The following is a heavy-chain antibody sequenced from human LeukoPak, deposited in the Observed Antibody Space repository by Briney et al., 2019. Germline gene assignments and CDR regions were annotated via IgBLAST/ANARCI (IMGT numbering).Heavy chain of an antibody. V-gene: IGHV3-53*01. Sequence: GGSLRLSCAASGFTFSSDAMSWVRQAPGKGLEWVSVIYSDGTTYYADSVKGRFTISRDNSKNTLYLQMNSLGAEDTAVYYCARDSPYSDYLIGGAFNIWGQGTMVTVSS. D-gene: IGHD4-11*01. J-gene: IGHJ3*02. CDR3: ARDSPYSDYLIGGAFNI. CDR2: IYSDGTT. CDR1: GFTFSSDA.